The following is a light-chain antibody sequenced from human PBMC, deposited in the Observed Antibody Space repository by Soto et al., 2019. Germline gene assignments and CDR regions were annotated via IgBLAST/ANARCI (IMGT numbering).Light chain of an antibody. V-gene: IGLV2-8*01. CDR2: HVS. CDR1: GTDVGQYNY. J-gene: IGLJ2*01. CDR3: SSYWGFNNVL. Sequence: QSALTQPPSASGSLGQSVTISCTGAGTDVGQYNYVSWYQQHPGKAPKLLIHHVSRRPSGVPARFSGSKSGNTASLTVSGLQTEDEADYYCSSYWGFNNVLFGGGTKLTVL.